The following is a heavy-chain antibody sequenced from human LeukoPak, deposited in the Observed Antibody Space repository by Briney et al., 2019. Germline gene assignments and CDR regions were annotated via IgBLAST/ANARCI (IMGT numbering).Heavy chain of an antibody. J-gene: IGHJ4*02. D-gene: IGHD6-19*01. Sequence: NPGGSLRLSCAASGFSFSDYYMSWIRQAPGKGLEWVSYISTSGSTIYYADSVQGRFTISRDNAKNSLYLQMNSLRAEDTAVYYCAREGQWLVLFDYWGQGTLVTVCS. CDR3: AREGQWLVLFDY. CDR1: GFSFSDYY. CDR2: ISTSGSTI. V-gene: IGHV3-11*01.